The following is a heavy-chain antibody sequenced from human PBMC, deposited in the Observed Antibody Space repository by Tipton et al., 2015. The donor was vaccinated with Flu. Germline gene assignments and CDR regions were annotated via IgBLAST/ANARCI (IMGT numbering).Heavy chain of an antibody. V-gene: IGHV4-38-2*01. CDR2: IYHSGTT. Sequence: LRLSCSVPGYSIRSAYYWGWVRRPPGKGLEWIGTIYHSGTTYYSPSLKSRVTISVDTSKNQFSLKLTSVTAADTAVYYCARGPMVRGVRPFDYWGQGTLVTVSS. J-gene: IGHJ4*02. CDR1: GYSIRSAYY. D-gene: IGHD3-10*01. CDR3: ARGPMVRGVRPFDY.